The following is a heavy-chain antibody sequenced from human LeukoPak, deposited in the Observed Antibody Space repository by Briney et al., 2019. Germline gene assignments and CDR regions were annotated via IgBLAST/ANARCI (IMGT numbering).Heavy chain of an antibody. Sequence: GASVKVSCKASGYTFTGYYMHWVRQAPGQGLEWMGWINPNSGGTNYAQKFQGRVTMTRDTSISTAYMELSRLRSDDTAVYYCARAAEWPYYYYYYMDVWGKGTTVTVSS. J-gene: IGHJ6*03. D-gene: IGHD3-3*01. V-gene: IGHV1-2*02. CDR3: ARAAEWPYYYYYYMDV. CDR2: INPNSGGT. CDR1: GYTFTGYY.